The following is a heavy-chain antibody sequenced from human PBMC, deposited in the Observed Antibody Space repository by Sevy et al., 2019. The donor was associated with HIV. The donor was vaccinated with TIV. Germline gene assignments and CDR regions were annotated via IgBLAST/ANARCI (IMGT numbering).Heavy chain of an antibody. Sequence: GGSLRLSCAASGFTFRDYYMSWIPQAPGKGLEWVSYISRSGSTINNADSVKGRFTISRDKAKNSLYLQINSLRAEDSAVYYCARENTMIEEPGWFDPWGQGTLVTVSS. J-gene: IGHJ5*02. D-gene: IGHD3-22*01. CDR3: ARENTMIEEPGWFDP. V-gene: IGHV3-11*01. CDR1: GFTFRDYY. CDR2: ISRSGSTI.